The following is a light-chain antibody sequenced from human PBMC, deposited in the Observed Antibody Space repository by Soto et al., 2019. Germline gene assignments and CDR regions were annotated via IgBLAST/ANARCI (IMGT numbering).Light chain of an antibody. J-gene: IGKJ5*01. CDR1: QSVSSY. Sequence: EIVLTQSPATLSVSPGERATLSCRASQSVSSYLAWYQQKPGQAPRLLIYGASTRATGIPARFSGSGSGTEFTLTISSLQSEDFAVYYCQQYNDWPPRITFGQGTRLGL. CDR2: GAS. CDR3: QQYNDWPPRIT. V-gene: IGKV3-15*01.